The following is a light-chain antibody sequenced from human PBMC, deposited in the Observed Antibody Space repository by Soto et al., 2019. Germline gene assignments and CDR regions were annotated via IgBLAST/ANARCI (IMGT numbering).Light chain of an antibody. CDR1: QSVSSY. Sequence: EIVLTHSPGTLSLSPGERATLSCRASQSVSSYLAWYQQKPGQAPRLLIYDASNRATGIPARFSGSGSGTDFTLTISSLEPEDFAVYYCQQSSNWPPINFGQGTRLEIK. V-gene: IGKV3-11*01. J-gene: IGKJ5*01. CDR2: DAS. CDR3: QQSSNWPPIN.